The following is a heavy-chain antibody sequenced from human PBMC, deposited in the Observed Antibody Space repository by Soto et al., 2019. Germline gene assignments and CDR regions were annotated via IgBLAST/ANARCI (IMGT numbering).Heavy chain of an antibody. V-gene: IGHV1-3*01. J-gene: IGHJ4*02. CDR2: MNAGVGNT. D-gene: IGHD5-18*01. CDR3: ARDTGYTFGSLNY. Sequence: ASVKVSCKASGYTFTNYALHWVRQAPGQRLEWMGWMNAGVGNTLYSQKFQGRITITRDTSASTAYMELNSLKSEDTAIYYCARDTGYTFGSLNYWGPGTLVTVSS. CDR1: GYTFTNYA.